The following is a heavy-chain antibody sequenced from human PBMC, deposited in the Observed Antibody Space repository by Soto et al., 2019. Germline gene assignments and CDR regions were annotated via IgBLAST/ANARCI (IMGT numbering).Heavy chain of an antibody. D-gene: IGHD3-10*01. V-gene: IGHV4-59*08. Sequence: PSDTLSLTYTVSGISISNYYWSLIRQPPGKGLEWIGYIYYSGSTNYNPSLKSRVTISVDTSKNQFSLKLTSVTAADTAVYYCARQGRLLWFGESYWFDPWGQGTLVTVSS. CDR3: ARQGRLLWFGESYWFDP. CDR2: IYYSGST. CDR1: GISISNYY. J-gene: IGHJ5*02.